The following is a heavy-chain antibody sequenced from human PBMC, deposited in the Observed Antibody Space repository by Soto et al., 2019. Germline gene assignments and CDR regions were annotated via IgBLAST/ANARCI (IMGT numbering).Heavy chain of an antibody. V-gene: IGHV4-39*01. CDR2: ILYSGTT. D-gene: IGHD4-17*01. J-gene: IGHJ4*02. CDR1: GGAISSSSYF. CDR3: ARGGGYYGVLFDY. Sequence: QLQLQESGPGLLRPSETLSLTCNVSGGAISSSSYFWGWVRQPPGKTLEWIGHILYSGTTPYNESLKRRVTIPVDTSKNQFSLRLNSVTPADTAVYYCARGGGYYGVLFDYWGQGTLVPVSS.